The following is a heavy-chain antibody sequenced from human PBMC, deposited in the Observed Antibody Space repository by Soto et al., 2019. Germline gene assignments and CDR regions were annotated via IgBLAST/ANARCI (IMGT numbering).Heavy chain of an antibody. CDR2: INHSGST. D-gene: IGHD2-8*01. Sequence: SETLSLTCAVYGGSFSGYYWSWIRQPPGKGLEWIGEINHSGSTNYNPSLKSRVTISVDTSKNQFSLKLSSVTAADTAVYYCARVNIVLMVYAPYYYYYMDVWGKGTTVTVSS. V-gene: IGHV4-34*01. CDR1: GGSFSGYY. CDR3: ARVNIVLMVYAPYYYYYMDV. J-gene: IGHJ6*03.